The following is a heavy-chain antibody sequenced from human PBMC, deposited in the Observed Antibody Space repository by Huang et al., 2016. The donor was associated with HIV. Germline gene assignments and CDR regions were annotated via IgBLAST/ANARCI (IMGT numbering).Heavy chain of an antibody. D-gene: IGHD3-16*01. CDR3: ARLPFDYVWGTQRQTALDELDV. CDR2: VFYGGNT. J-gene: IGHJ3*01. Sequence: QLQLQESGPGLVRPSETLSLTCSVSGGSVNSGYYYWGWIRQPPGKGLEWIASVFYGGNTFYNPSLKSRVSRSVDTSKKRFSLNLSSVTAADTAVYFCARLPFDYVWGTQRQTALDELDVWGQGTMVTVSS. CDR1: GGSVNSGYYY. V-gene: IGHV4-39*01.